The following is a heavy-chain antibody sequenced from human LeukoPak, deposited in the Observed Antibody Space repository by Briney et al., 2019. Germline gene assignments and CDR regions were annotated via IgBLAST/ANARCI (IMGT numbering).Heavy chain of an antibody. CDR2: IYSGGST. Sequence: GGSLRLSCAASGFTVSTNYMSWVRQAPGKGLEWVSIIYSGGSTSYADSVKDRFTISRDISKNTLFLQMNSLRVEDTAVYYCASARESCIGSTCYEYFHHWGQGTPLTVSS. D-gene: IGHD2-2*01. CDR3: ASARESCIGSTCYEYFHH. CDR1: GFTVSTNY. V-gene: IGHV3-53*01. J-gene: IGHJ1*01.